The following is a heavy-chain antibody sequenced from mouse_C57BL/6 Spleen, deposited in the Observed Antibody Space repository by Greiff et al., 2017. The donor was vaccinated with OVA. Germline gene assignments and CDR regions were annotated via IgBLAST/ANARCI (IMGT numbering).Heavy chain of an antibody. V-gene: IGHV1-18*01. Sequence: EVQLQESGPELVKPGASVKIPCKASGYTFTDYNMDWVKQSHGKSLEWIGDINPNNGGTIYNQKLKGKATLTVDKSSSTAYMEIRSLTSEDTAVYYGARRDHYGNYDYAMDYWGQGTSVTVSS. D-gene: IGHD2-1*01. CDR2: INPNNGGT. J-gene: IGHJ4*01. CDR1: GYTFTDYN. CDR3: ARRDHYGNYDYAMDY.